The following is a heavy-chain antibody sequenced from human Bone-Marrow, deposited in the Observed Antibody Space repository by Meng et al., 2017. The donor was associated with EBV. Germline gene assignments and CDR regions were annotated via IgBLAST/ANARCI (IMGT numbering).Heavy chain of an antibody. D-gene: IGHD1-1*01. J-gene: IGHJ4*02. Sequence: QGQLVRCRGEWKQPEARVKVSGKPSRSNFPSYAINGVRQSPGQGLEWMGGIIPLFGTPNYAQKFQGRVTITADDSMNTAYLELSSLGSEDTALYYCTSDPPEFGYKSFDFWGQGTLVTVSS. CDR3: TSDPPEFGYKSFDF. CDR2: IIPLFGTP. CDR1: RSNFPSYA. V-gene: IGHV1-69*01.